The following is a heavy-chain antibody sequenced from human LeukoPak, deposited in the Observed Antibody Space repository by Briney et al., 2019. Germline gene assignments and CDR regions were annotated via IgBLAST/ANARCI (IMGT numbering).Heavy chain of an antibody. CDR3: TRSLDY. V-gene: IGHV3-7*02. Sequence: PGGSLRLSCPASGXSFSDSWIDWARQAPGKGLEWVANIKPDGSEIYYVDAVKGRFTISRDNAKNSLYLQMNSLRAEDTAVYYCTRSLDYWGQGTLVTVSS. CDR2: IKPDGSEI. D-gene: IGHD2-15*01. CDR1: GXSFSDSW. J-gene: IGHJ4*02.